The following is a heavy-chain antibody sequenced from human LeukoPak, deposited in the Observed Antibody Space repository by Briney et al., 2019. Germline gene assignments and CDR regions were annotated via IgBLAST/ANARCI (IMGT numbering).Heavy chain of an antibody. Sequence: PGESLRLSCAASGFTVSSNYMSWVRQAPGKGLEWVSVIYSGGSTYYADSVKGRFTISRDNSKNTLYLQMNSLRAEDTAVYYCARLGSSGEYYFDYWGQGTLVTVSS. CDR1: GFTVSSNY. CDR3: ARLGSSGEYYFDY. J-gene: IGHJ4*02. CDR2: IYSGGST. D-gene: IGHD3-10*01. V-gene: IGHV3-53*01.